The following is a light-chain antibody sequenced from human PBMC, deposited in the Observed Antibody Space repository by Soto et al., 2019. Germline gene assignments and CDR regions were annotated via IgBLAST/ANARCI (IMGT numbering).Light chain of an antibody. CDR3: QQRYAWPPIT. CDR1: CSVRSY. J-gene: IGKJ5*01. Sequence: EIVLTQSPATLSLSPGERATLSYRASCSVRSYLAWYQQKPGQAPRLLIYDASNRAAGIPARFSGSGSETDFTLTISNLEPEDFAVYYCQQRYAWPPITFGQGTRLEIK. CDR2: DAS. V-gene: IGKV3-11*01.